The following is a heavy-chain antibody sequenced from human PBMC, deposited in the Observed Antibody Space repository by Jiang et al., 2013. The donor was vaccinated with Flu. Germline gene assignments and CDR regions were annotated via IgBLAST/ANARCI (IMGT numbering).Heavy chain of an antibody. J-gene: IGHJ6*02. CDR3: AREHGMYSNYYYYGMDV. CDR2: IKQDGSEK. Sequence: WMSWVRQAPGKGLEWVANIKQDGSEKYYVDSVKGRFTISRDNAKNSLYLQMNSLRAEDTAVYYCAREHGMYSNYYYYGMDVWGQGTTVTVSS. CDR1: W. D-gene: IGHD4-11*01. V-gene: IGHV3-7*03.